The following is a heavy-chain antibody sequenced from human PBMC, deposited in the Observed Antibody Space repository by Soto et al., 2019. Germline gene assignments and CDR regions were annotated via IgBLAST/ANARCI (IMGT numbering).Heavy chain of an antibody. CDR2: SSGSGDNT. D-gene: IGHD6-19*01. CDR1: GFTFGSYA. V-gene: IGHV3-23*01. CDR3: AKDHLFSGWTSGGYFDY. Sequence: GGSLRLSCAASGFTFGSYAMSWVRQAPGKGLEWVSGSSGSGDNTYYADSVKGRFTISRDKSKNTLYLQMNNLRAEDTAVYYCAKDHLFSGWTSGGYFDYWGQGALVTVSS. J-gene: IGHJ4*02.